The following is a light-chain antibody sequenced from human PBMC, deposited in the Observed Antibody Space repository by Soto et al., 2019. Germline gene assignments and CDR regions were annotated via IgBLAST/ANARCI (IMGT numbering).Light chain of an antibody. CDR3: ISYTSSSTVV. V-gene: IGLV2-14*01. CDR1: SSDVGGYNY. CDR2: DVS. Sequence: QSALTQPASVSGSPGQSITISCTGTSSDVGGYNYVSWYQQHPGKAPKLMIYDVSNRPSGVSNRFSGSRSGNTASLTISGLQAYDEADYYCISYTSSSTVVFGGGTKLTVL. J-gene: IGLJ2*01.